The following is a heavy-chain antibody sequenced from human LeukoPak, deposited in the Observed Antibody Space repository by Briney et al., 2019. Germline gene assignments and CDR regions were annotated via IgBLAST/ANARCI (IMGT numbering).Heavy chain of an antibody. CDR2: ITSNGGYI. D-gene: IGHD5-12*01. V-gene: IGHV3-21*01. J-gene: IGHJ4*02. Sequence: GGSLRLSCAASGFDFSAYSMNWVRQAPGKGLEWVSSITSNGGYIHYADSVKGRFTLSRDNGKNSLYLQMSSLRAEDTAVYFCARNYADSGYDRGFDYWGQGTLVTVSS. CDR3: ARNYADSGYDRGFDY. CDR1: GFDFSAYS.